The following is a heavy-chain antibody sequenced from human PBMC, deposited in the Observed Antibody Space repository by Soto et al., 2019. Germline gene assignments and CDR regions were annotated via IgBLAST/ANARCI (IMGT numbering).Heavy chain of an antibody. CDR2: IYFDGITT. D-gene: IGHD1-26*01. CDR1: GFTFNTHW. J-gene: IGHJ4*02. CDR3: ARGGAMGVDY. V-gene: IGHV3-74*01. Sequence: EVQLVESGGGVVQQGGSLRLCCTASGFTFNTHWMHWVRQAPGKGLVWVSRIYFDGITTNYADSVKGRLTGSRDNAKNTVYLHVNTLRDEDTAVDYCARGGAMGVDYWGQGTLVTVSA.